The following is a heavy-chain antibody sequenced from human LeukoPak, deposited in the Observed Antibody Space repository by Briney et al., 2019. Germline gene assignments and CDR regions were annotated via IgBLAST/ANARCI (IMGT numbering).Heavy chain of an antibody. CDR2: ISESGTP. V-gene: IGHV4-59*08. Sequence: SETLSLTCTVSRGSISSFWWSWVRQPPGKGLEWIGYISESGTPKYNPSLKSRVTISRDTSKSQVSLKMTFVTAADTAMYFCASLGGTYDYWGQGILVTVSS. D-gene: IGHD1-26*01. CDR3: ASLGGTYDY. CDR1: RGSISSFW. J-gene: IGHJ4*02.